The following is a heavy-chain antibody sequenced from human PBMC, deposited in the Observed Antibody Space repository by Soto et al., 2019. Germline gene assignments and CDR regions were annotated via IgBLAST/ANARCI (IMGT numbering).Heavy chain of an antibody. J-gene: IGHJ4*02. CDR3: AREGWPFDY. V-gene: IGHV3-48*01. Sequence: GGSLRLSSVVSGLNVGRSNYMHWVRQAPGKGLEWVSYISSSSRTIYYADSVKGRFTISRDNAKNSLYLQMNSLRAEDTALYYCAREGWPFDYWGQGTLVTVSS. CDR2: ISSSSRTI. CDR1: GLNVGRSNY.